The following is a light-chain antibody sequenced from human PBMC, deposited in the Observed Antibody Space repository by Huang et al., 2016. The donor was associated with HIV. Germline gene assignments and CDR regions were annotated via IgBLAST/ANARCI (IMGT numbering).Light chain of an antibody. CDR2: DAS. CDR1: QSVSRY. V-gene: IGKV3-11*01. CDR3: QQRSNLIT. J-gene: IGKJ4*01. Sequence: EIVLTQSPATLSLSPGERATLSCRASQSVSRYLAWYQQKPGRAPRRLIYDASNRATGSPDRFSGSESGTDFTLTISSLEPEDFAVYYCQQRSNLITFGGGTKVEIK.